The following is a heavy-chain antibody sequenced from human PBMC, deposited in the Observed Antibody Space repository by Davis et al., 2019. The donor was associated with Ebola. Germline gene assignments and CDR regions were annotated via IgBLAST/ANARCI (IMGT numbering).Heavy chain of an antibody. Sequence: SETLSLTCTVSGGSISSYYWSWIRQPPGKGLEWIGYIYYSGSTNYNPSLKSRVTISVDTSKNQFSLKLSSVTAADTAVYYCARRVGSWYAWFDPWGQGTLVTVSS. CDR1: GGSISSYY. CDR3: ARRVGSWYAWFDP. V-gene: IGHV4-59*01. D-gene: IGHD6-13*01. CDR2: IYYSGST. J-gene: IGHJ5*02.